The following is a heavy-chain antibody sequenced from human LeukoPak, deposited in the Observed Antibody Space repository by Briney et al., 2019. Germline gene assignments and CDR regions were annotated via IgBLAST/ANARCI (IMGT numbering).Heavy chain of an antibody. CDR2: INPNSGGT. J-gene: IGHJ4*02. CDR1: GYTFTGYY. Sequence: GATVKVSCKASGYTFTGYYMHWVRQAPGQALEWMGWINPNSGGTNYAQKFQGRVTMTRDTSISTAYMELSRLRSDDTAVYYCPRGDSSSWSRTFDYWGQGTLVTVSS. V-gene: IGHV1-2*02. CDR3: PRGDSSSWSRTFDY. D-gene: IGHD6-13*01.